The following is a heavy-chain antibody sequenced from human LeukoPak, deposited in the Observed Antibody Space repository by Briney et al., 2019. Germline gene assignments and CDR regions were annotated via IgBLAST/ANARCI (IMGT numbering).Heavy chain of an antibody. CDR3: AKDRTPVLLWLSGPYGMDV. J-gene: IGHJ6*02. V-gene: IGHV3-30*18. Sequence: GGSLSLSCAASGFTFSSYGMHWVRQAPGKGLEWVAVISYDGSNKYYADSVKGRFIISRDNSKNTLYLQMNSLRAEDTAVYYCAKDRTPVLLWLSGPYGMDVWGQGTTVTVSS. CDR1: GFTFSSYG. CDR2: ISYDGSNK. D-gene: IGHD3-10*01.